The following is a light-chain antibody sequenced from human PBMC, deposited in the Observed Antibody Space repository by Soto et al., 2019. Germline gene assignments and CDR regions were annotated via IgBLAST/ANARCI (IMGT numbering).Light chain of an antibody. CDR2: GAS. Sequence: EIVLTQSPGTLSLSPGERATLSCRASQSVSSSYLAWYQQKPGQAPRLLIYGASSRATGIPDRFSGSGSGTDFTLPISRLETEDFEVYFCQQYGSSPWTVGRGTQVEVK. CDR3: QQYGSSPWT. CDR1: QSVSSSY. J-gene: IGKJ1*01. V-gene: IGKV3-20*01.